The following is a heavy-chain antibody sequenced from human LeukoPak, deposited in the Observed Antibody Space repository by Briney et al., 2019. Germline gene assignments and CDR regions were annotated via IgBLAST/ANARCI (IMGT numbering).Heavy chain of an antibody. CDR1: GFTFSSYG. D-gene: IGHD2-15*01. CDR2: IWYDGSNK. CDR3: AKGMVVAATNFDY. J-gene: IGHJ4*02. V-gene: IGHV3-33*06. Sequence: SGRSLRLSCAASGFTFSSYGMHWVRQAPGKGLEWVAVIWYDGSNKYYADSVKGRFTISRDNSKNTLYLQMNSLRAEDTAVYYCAKGMVVAATNFDYWGQGTLVTVSS.